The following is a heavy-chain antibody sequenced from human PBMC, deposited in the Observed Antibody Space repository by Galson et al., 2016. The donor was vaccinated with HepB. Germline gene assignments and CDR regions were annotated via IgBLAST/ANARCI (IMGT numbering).Heavy chain of an antibody. D-gene: IGHD3-22*01. CDR2: ISRIGEST. Sequence: SLRLSCAASGFSFRSYAMHWVRQAPGKGLEYVSAISRIGESTYYADSVKGRFTISRDNSKNTLYLQMSSLRVEDTAVYYCFKEGYDSSGSAFDFWGQGTMVTVSS. J-gene: IGHJ3*01. CDR1: GFSFRSYA. V-gene: IGHV3-64D*09. CDR3: FKEGYDSSGSAFDF.